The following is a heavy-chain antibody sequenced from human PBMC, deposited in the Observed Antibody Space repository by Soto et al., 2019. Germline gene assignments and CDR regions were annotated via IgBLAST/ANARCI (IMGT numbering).Heavy chain of an antibody. D-gene: IGHD3-22*01. J-gene: IGHJ4*02. Sequence: ESGGGLVQPGGSLRLSCAASGFTFSSYAMSWVRQAPGKGLEWVSAISGSGGSTYYADSVKGRFTISRDNSKNTLYLQMNSLRAEDTAVYYCAKEMDYYDSSGYYYPLDYWGQGTLVTVSS. V-gene: IGHV3-23*01. CDR2: ISGSGGST. CDR1: GFTFSSYA. CDR3: AKEMDYYDSSGYYYPLDY.